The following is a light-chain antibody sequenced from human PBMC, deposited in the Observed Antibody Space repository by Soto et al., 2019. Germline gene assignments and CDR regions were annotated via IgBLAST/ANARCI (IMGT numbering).Light chain of an antibody. CDR2: WAS. V-gene: IGKV4-1*01. CDR1: QSVLYSSNNNNY. Sequence: DIVMTQSPDSLAVSLGERATINCKSSQSVLYSSNNNNYLAWYQQKPGQPPKLLIYWASTRESGVPDRFSGSRSGTDFTLTITILQAEDAAVYYCQQYSSTPPTFGQGTKVETK. CDR3: QQYSSTPPT. J-gene: IGKJ1*01.